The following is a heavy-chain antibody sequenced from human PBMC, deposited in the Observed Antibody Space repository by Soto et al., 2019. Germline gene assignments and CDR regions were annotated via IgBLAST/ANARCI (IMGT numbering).Heavy chain of an antibody. CDR2: IDPSDSYT. V-gene: IGHV5-10-1*01. Sequence: GESLKISFKGSGYSFTSYWISWVRQMPGKALEWMGRIDPSDSYTNYSASFRGHVTISADKSISTAYLQWSSLKASDTAMYYCARLGWTPHTAMAKRYYYYGMDVWGQGTTVTVSS. CDR1: GYSFTSYW. CDR3: ARLGWTPHTAMAKRYYYYGMDV. D-gene: IGHD5-18*01. J-gene: IGHJ6*02.